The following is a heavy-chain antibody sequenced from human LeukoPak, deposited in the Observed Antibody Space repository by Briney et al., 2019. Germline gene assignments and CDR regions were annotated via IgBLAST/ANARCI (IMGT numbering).Heavy chain of an antibody. CDR3: AKVDFWSGYQYYFDY. V-gene: IGHV3-53*01. CDR2: IYSGGST. CDR1: GFTVSSNY. Sequence: GGSLRLSCAASGFTVSSNYMSWVRQAPGKGLEWVSVIYSGGSTYYADSVKGRFTISRDNSKNTLYLQMNSLRAEDTAVYYCAKVDFWSGYQYYFDYWGQGTLVTVSS. J-gene: IGHJ4*02. D-gene: IGHD3-3*01.